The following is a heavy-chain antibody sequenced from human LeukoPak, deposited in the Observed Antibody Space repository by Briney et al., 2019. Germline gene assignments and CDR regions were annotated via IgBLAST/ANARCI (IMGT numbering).Heavy chain of an antibody. CDR3: ARDLGYCSGGGCYRGYFDY. Sequence: GASVKVSCKASGYTFTGYYMHWVRQAPGQGLEWMGWINPNSGGTNYAQKFQGRVTMTRDTSISTAYMELSRLRSDDTAVYYCARDLGYCSGGGCYRGYFDYWGQGTLVTVSS. D-gene: IGHD2-15*01. V-gene: IGHV1-2*02. CDR1: GYTFTGYY. J-gene: IGHJ4*02. CDR2: INPNSGGT.